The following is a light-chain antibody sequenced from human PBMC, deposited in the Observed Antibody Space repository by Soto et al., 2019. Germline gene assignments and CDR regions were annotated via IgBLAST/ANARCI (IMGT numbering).Light chain of an antibody. CDR2: DAS. CDR1: QSIGSS. Sequence: DIQMTQSPSTLSASVGDRVTIACRASQSIGSSLAWYQQKPGKAPNLLISDASSLERGVPSRFSGSGSGTEFTLTIRSLQPDDFETYYCQQYNGYSRTFGKGTKVDIX. V-gene: IGKV1-5*01. CDR3: QQYNGYSRT. J-gene: IGKJ1*01.